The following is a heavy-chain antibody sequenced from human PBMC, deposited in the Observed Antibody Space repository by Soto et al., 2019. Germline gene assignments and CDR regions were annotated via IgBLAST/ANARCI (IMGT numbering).Heavy chain of an antibody. CDR1: GFTFRSYA. J-gene: IGHJ4*02. CDR2: ISGSGGST. Sequence: PGGSLRLSCAASGFTFRSYALSWVRQAPGKGLEWVSAISGSGGSTYYADSVKGRFTISRDNAKNSLYLQMNSLRAEDTAVYYCARDAPPDDYWGQGTLVTVSS. V-gene: IGHV3-23*01. CDR3: ARDAPPDDY.